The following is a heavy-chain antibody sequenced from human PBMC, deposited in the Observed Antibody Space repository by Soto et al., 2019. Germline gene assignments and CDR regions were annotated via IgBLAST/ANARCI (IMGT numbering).Heavy chain of an antibody. V-gene: IGHV4-4*02. Sequence: SETLSLTCAVSGGSISSSNWWSWVRQPPGKGLEWIGEIYHSGSTNYNPSLKSRVTISVDKSKNQFSLKLSSVTAADTAVYYCARGAKQQLDEYYFDYWGQGTLVTVYS. CDR3: ARGAKQQLDEYYFDY. CDR1: GGSISSSNW. CDR2: IYHSGST. D-gene: IGHD6-13*01. J-gene: IGHJ4*02.